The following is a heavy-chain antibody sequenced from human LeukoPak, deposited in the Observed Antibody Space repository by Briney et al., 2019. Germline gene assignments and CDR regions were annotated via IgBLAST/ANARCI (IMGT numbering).Heavy chain of an antibody. D-gene: IGHD2-15*01. J-gene: IGHJ6*03. CDR1: GYTFTGYY. Sequence: VASVKVSCKASGYTFTGYYMHWVRQAPGQGLEWMGWINPNSGGTNYAQKFQGRVTMTRDTSISTAYMELSRLRSDDTAVYYCARLSAVVAATPGAYYYYYYMDVWGKGTTVTVSS. V-gene: IGHV1-2*02. CDR3: ARLSAVVAATPGAYYYYYYMDV. CDR2: INPNSGGT.